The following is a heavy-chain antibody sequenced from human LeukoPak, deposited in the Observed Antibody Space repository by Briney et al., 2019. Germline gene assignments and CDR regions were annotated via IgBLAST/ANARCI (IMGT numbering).Heavy chain of an antibody. Sequence: SQTLSLTCAISGDSVSSNSAAWHWIRQSPSRGLEWLVRTYYRSKWYNDYAASVKSRITINPDTSKNQFSLHLNSVTPEDTAVYYCARGKWELLSHYWCFDLWGRGTLVAVSS. CDR2: TYYRSKWYN. D-gene: IGHD1-26*01. J-gene: IGHJ2*01. CDR3: ARGKWELLSHYWCFDL. V-gene: IGHV6-1*01. CDR1: GDSVSSNSAA.